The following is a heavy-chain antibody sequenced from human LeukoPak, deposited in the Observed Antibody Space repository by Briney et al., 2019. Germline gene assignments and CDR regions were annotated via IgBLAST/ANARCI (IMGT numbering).Heavy chain of an antibody. J-gene: IGHJ4*02. D-gene: IGHD2-2*01. CDR1: GFTFNNYW. CDR2: IKRDGSDK. Sequence: PGGSLRLSCAASGFTFNNYWMSWVRQAPGKALEWLANIKRDGSDKYYVGSVEGRFTISRDNAKNSLYLQMSSLRAEDTAVYYCAKLGSQLLWKAFDYWGQGTLVIVSS. CDR3: AKLGSQLLWKAFDY. V-gene: IGHV3-7*03.